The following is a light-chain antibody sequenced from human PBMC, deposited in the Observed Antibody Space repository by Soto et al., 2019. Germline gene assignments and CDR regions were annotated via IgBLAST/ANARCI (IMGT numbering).Light chain of an antibody. Sequence: MVRTQSPATLSVSPGERATLSCRASQSVSTKLAGYQQKPGQAPRLLIYGASTRATGIPARFSGSGSGTDFTLTISSLQSEDFAVYYCQQYNNWPYTFGPGTRVDIK. CDR1: QSVSTK. J-gene: IGKJ3*01. V-gene: IGKV3D-15*01. CDR2: GAS. CDR3: QQYNNWPYT.